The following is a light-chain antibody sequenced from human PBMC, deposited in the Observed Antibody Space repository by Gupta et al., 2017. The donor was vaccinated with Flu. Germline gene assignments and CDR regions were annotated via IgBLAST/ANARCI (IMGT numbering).Light chain of an antibody. V-gene: IGKV3-20*01. CDR3: QQYGSSPGT. CDR2: GAS. Sequence: ESATLTCRASQSIGCTYFDWYQQKPGQAPRLLIYGASSRATGIPDRFSGSGSGTDFTLTISRLEPEDFAVYYCQQYGSSPGTFGQGTKVEIK. J-gene: IGKJ1*01. CDR1: QSIGCTY.